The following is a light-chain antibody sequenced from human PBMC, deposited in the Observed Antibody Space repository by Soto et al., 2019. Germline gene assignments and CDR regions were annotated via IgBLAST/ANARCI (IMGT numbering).Light chain of an antibody. CDR1: ESVDTF. CDR2: DGS. CDR3: QQRKNWPPIT. J-gene: IGKJ5*01. V-gene: IGKV3-11*01. Sequence: ETVLTQSPATLSLSPGERATLSCRASESVDTFLAWYQQKPGQAPRLLIYDGSNRATGIPARFSGSGSGTDFTLTISSLEPEDFALYYCQQRKNWPPITFGQGTRLEIK.